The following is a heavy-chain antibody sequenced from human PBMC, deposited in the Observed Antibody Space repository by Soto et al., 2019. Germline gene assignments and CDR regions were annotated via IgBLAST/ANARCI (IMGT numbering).Heavy chain of an antibody. CDR2: IIPILGIA. J-gene: IGHJ6*03. CDR3: ARVKESKIAVAGTAVQYYYYYMDF. CDR1: GGTFSSYT. V-gene: IGHV1-69*02. Sequence: GASVKVSCKASGGTFSSYTISWVRQAPGQGLEWMGRIIPILGIANYAQKFQGRVTITADKSTSTAYMELSSLRSEDTAVYYCARVKESKIAVAGTAVQYYYYYMDFWGKGTTVTVSS. D-gene: IGHD6-19*01.